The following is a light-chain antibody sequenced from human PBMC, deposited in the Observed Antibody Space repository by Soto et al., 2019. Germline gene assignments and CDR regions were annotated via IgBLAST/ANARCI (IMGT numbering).Light chain of an antibody. J-gene: IGKJ1*01. Sequence: DIQMTQSPSTLSASVGDRVTITCRASQSISSGLAWYQQNPGKAPKLLIYDASSLESGVPSRFSGSGSGTEFTLPISSLQPDDFATYYCQQYNSYSPWTFGQGTKVEIK. V-gene: IGKV1-5*01. CDR2: DAS. CDR1: QSISSG. CDR3: QQYNSYSPWT.